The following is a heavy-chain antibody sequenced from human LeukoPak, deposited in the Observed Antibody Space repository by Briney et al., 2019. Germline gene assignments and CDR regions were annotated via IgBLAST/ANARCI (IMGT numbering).Heavy chain of an antibody. CDR1: GGTFSSYA. CDR2: IIPIFGTA. D-gene: IGHD3-3*01. J-gene: IGHJ5*02. V-gene: IGHV1-69*01. CDR3: ARGHPRTILNWFDP. Sequence: ASVKVSCKASGGTFSSYAISWVRQAPGQGLEWMGGIIPIFGTANYAQKFQGRVTITADESTSTAYMELSSLRSEDTAVYYCARGHPRTILNWFDPWGQGTLVTVSS.